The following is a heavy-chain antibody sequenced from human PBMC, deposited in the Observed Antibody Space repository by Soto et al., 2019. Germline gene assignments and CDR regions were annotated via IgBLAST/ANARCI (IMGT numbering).Heavy chain of an antibody. Sequence: KQSQTLSLTCAISGDSVSSNSAAWNWIRQSPSRGLEWLGRTYYRSKWYNDYAVSVKSRITINPDTSKNQFSLQLNSVTPEDTAVYYCAREGPVGPHSKGSRWGNIVATSLTFDYWGQGTLVTVSS. CDR1: GDSVSSNSAA. V-gene: IGHV6-1*01. CDR3: AREGPVGPHSKGSRWGNIVATSLTFDY. D-gene: IGHD5-12*01. J-gene: IGHJ4*02. CDR2: TYYRSKWYN.